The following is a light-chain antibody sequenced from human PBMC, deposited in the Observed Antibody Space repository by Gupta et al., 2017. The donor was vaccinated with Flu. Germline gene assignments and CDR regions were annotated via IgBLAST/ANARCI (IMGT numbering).Light chain of an antibody. V-gene: IGLV2-11*01. CDR2: DVS. J-gene: IGLJ3*02. CDR3: CSYAGNDFWV. CDR1: NSDVGGYNY. Sequence: SVTISCTGTNSDVGGYNYVSWYQQHPGKAPKLMIYDVSKRPSGVPDRFSGSKSGNTASLTISGLQAEEEADYYCCSYAGNDFWVFGGGTKLTVL.